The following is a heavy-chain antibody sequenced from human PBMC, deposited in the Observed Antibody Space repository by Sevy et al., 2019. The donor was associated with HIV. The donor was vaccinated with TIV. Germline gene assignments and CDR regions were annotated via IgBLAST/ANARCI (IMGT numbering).Heavy chain of an antibody. V-gene: IGHV4-61*02. CDR3: ARDRSEDDAFDI. CDR1: DGSISSGRYY. J-gene: IGHJ3*02. Sequence: SETLSLTCTVSDGSISSGRYYWAWIRQPAGKGLEWIGRIYTSGSTNYNPSLKSRVTMSVDTSKNQFSLRLSSVTAADTAVYFCARDRSEDDAFDIWGQGTMVTVSS. D-gene: IGHD6-19*01. CDR2: IYTSGST.